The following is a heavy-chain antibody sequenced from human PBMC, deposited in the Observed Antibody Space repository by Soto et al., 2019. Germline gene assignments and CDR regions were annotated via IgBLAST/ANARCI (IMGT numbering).Heavy chain of an antibody. V-gene: IGHV1-69*13. CDR3: AREWYYYDSSGLRFDY. D-gene: IGHD3-22*01. J-gene: IGHJ4*02. CDR2: IIPIFGTA. Sequence: GASVKVSCKASGYTFTSYAISWVRQAPGQGLEWMGGIIPIFGTANYAQKFQGRVTITADESTSTAYMELSSLRSEDTAAYYCAREWYYYDSSGLRFDYWGQGTLVTVSS. CDR1: GYTFTSYA.